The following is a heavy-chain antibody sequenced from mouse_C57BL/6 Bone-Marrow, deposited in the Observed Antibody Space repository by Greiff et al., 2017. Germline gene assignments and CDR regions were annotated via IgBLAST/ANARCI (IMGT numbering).Heavy chain of an antibody. J-gene: IGHJ3*01. Sequence: VQLQQPGAELVRPGSSVKLSCKASGYTFTSYWMDWVQQRPGQGLEWIGNIYPSDSETHYNQKFKDKATLTVDKSSSTAYMQLSSLTAEDAAVYYCARYRDGGGAYWGQGTLVTVSA. CDR2: IYPSDSET. CDR1: GYTFTSYW. CDR3: ARYRDGGGAY. V-gene: IGHV1-61*01. D-gene: IGHD1-1*02.